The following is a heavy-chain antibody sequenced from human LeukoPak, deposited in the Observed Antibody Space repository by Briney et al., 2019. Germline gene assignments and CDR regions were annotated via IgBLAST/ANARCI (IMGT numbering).Heavy chain of an antibody. CDR2: ISGSAHKI. CDR3: AGRPTGYSSGYVY. J-gene: IGHJ4*02. Sequence: GGSLRLSCVVSGFTFSDYAMSWVRQAPEKGLDWVSVISGSAHKIRYADSVKGRFTFSRDNSENTVYLQMNNLRAEDTALYYCAGRPTGYSSGYVYWGQGALVTVSS. V-gene: IGHV3-23*01. CDR1: GFTFSDYA. D-gene: IGHD5-18*01.